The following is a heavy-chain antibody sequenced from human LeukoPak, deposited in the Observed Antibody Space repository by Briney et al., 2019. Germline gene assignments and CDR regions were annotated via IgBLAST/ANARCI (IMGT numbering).Heavy chain of an antibody. CDR1: GFTFDDYA. CDR2: ISWNSGSI. D-gene: IGHD2-15*01. CDR3: TRDNPFGGH. Sequence: GGSLRLSCAASGFTFDDYAMHWVRQAPGKGLEWVSGISWNSGSIGYADSVKGRFTISRDNAKNSLHLQMNSLRAEDTAVYYCTRDNPFGGHWGQGTLVTVSS. V-gene: IGHV3-9*01. J-gene: IGHJ4*02.